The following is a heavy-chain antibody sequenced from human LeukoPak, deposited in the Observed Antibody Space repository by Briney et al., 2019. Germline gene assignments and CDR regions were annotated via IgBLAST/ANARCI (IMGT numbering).Heavy chain of an antibody. J-gene: IGHJ4*02. CDR2: IYYSGNT. Sequence: SETLSLTCTVSGGSISSYYWSWIRQPPGKGLEWIGYIYYSGNTSYNPSLKSRVTISVDTSSNQFSLILTAVTAADTAVYYCARGTKTGYTGYDWNYWGQGSLVTVSS. CDR3: ARGTKTGYTGYDWNY. V-gene: IGHV4-59*01. CDR1: GGSISSYY. D-gene: IGHD5-12*01.